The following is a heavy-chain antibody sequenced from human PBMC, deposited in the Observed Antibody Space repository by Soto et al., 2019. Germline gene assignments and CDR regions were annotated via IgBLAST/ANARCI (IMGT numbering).Heavy chain of an antibody. CDR2: INAGNGNT. D-gene: IGHD3-9*01. J-gene: IGHJ4*02. CDR3: ARGALRYFDWLPVYFDY. V-gene: IGHV1-3*01. CDR1: GYTFTSYA. Sequence: ASVKVSCKASGYTFTSYAMHWVRQAPGQRLEWMGWINAGNGNTKYSQKFQGRVTITRDTSASTAYMELSSLRSEDTAVYYCARGALRYFDWLPVYFDYWGQGTLVTVPQ.